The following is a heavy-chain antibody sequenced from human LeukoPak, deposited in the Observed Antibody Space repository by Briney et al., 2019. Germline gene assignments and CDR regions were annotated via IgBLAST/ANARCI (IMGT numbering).Heavy chain of an antibody. CDR3: ARGYSSDAFDI. CDR1: GFTFNNYE. V-gene: IGHV3-48*03. D-gene: IGHD1-26*01. Sequence: GGSLRLSCAASGFTFNNYEVNWFRQAPGKGLEWISFISSTTKSIIYYADSVKGRFTISRDNAKNSLYLQMNSLRVEDTAVYYCARGYSSDAFDIWGQGTLVTVSS. CDR2: ISSTTKSII. J-gene: IGHJ3*02.